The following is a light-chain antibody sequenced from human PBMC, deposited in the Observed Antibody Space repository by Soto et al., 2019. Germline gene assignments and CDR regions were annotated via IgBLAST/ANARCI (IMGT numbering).Light chain of an antibody. Sequence: QSALTQPASVSGSPGQSIAISRTGNSSGIVTFNLVSWYQQHPGKAPKLIIYEVNKRPSEISSRFSGSKSGNTASLTISGLRAEDEADYYCYSFAGFNTQFGGGTQLTVL. J-gene: IGLJ2*01. CDR2: EVN. CDR1: SSGIVTFNL. V-gene: IGLV2-23*02. CDR3: YSFAGFNTQ.